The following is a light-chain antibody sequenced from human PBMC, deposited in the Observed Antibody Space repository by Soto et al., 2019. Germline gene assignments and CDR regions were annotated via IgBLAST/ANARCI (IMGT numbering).Light chain of an antibody. CDR1: SSDVGGYNY. V-gene: IGLV2-8*01. CDR3: SPYARSNNVV. CDR2: EVS. J-gene: IGLJ2*01. Sequence: QSALTQPPSASGSPGQSVTISCTGTSSDVGGYNYVSWYQQHPGKAPKLMIYEVSKRPSGVPDRFSGSKSGNTASLTVSGLQAEDEADYSCSPYARSNNVVVGGGTKLTVL.